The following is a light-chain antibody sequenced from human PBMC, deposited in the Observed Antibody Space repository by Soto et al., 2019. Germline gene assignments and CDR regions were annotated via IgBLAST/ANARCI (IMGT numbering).Light chain of an antibody. CDR1: RDIHTF. V-gene: IGKV1-27*01. J-gene: IGKJ3*01. CDR2: AAS. CDR3: HKYNAAPFT. Sequence: DIQMTQSPPSLSASVGDRVTITCRASRDIHTFLAWYQQKPGEVPKLLVYAASTLQSGVPSRFIGSGSGTDFTLSISSLQPEDVATYYCHKYNAAPFTFGPGTKVVI.